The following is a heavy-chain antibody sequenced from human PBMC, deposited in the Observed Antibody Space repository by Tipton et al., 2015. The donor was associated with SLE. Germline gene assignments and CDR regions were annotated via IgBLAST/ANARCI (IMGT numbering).Heavy chain of an antibody. CDR3: AREGVHFWSGSSYYYYYYMDV. V-gene: IGHV4-39*07. CDR2: IYFSGYT. D-gene: IGHD3-3*02. Sequence: TLSLTCSVSGGSISDGAYYWGWIRQSSGKGLEWIGSIYFSGYTYYNPSLESRITISVDTSKNQFSLKLSSVTAADTAVYYCAREGVHFWSGSSYYYYYYMDVWGKGTTVTVSS. J-gene: IGHJ6*03. CDR1: GGSISDGAYY.